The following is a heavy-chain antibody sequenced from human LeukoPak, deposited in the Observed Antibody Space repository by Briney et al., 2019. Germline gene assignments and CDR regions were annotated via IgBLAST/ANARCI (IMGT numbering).Heavy chain of an antibody. CDR3: ARDGPPYFGFWSGYSSGY. Sequence: GAPVKVSCKASGYTFTSYGISWVRQAPGQGLEWMGWISAYNGNTNYAQKLQGRVTMTTDTSTSTAYMELRSLRSDDTAVYYCARDGPPYFGFWSGYSSGYWGQGTLVTVSS. D-gene: IGHD3-3*01. CDR2: ISAYNGNT. CDR1: GYTFTSYG. J-gene: IGHJ4*02. V-gene: IGHV1-18*01.